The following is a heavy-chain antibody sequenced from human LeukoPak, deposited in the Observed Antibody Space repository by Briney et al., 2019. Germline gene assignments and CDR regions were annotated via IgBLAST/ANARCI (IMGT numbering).Heavy chain of an antibody. CDR3: ASMYYYDSTPDY. CDR1: GFTFSSYS. D-gene: IGHD3-22*01. J-gene: IGHJ4*02. CDR2: ISSSSYI. Sequence: PGGSLRLSCAASGFTFSSYSMNWVRQAPGKGLEWVSSISSSSYIYYADSVKGRFTISRDNAKNSLYLQMNSLRAEDTAVYYCASMYYYDSTPDYWGQGTLVTVSS. V-gene: IGHV3-21*01.